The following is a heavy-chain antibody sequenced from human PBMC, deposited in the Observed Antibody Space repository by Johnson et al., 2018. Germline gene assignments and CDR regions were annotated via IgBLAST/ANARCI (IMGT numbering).Heavy chain of an antibody. V-gene: IGHV3-74*01. CDR2: INSDGSST. CDR3: AREGWEPDAFDI. CDR1: RFTFSSYW. D-gene: IGHD1-26*01. Sequence: VQLVQSGGGLVKPGGSLRLSCAASRFTFSSYWMHWVRQAPGKGLVWVSRINSDGSSTSYADSVKGRFTISRDNAKKTLYLQMNSLRAEDTAVYYCAREGWEPDAFDIWGQGTMVTVSS. J-gene: IGHJ3*02.